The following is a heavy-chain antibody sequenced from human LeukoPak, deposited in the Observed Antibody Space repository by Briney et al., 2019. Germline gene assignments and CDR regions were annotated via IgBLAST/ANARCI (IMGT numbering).Heavy chain of an antibody. CDR3: ANLGSGSFPHPIDY. V-gene: IGHV3-30*02. CDR1: GFTFSSYG. CDR2: IRYDGSNK. D-gene: IGHD3-10*01. J-gene: IGHJ4*02. Sequence: GGSLRLSCAASGFTFSSYGMHWVRQAPGKGLEWVAFIRYDGSNKYYADSVKGRFTISRDNSKNTLYLQMNSLRAEDTAVYYCANLGSGSFPHPIDYWGQGTLVTVSS.